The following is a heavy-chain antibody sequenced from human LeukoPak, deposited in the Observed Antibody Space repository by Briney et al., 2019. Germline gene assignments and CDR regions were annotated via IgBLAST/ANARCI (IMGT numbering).Heavy chain of an antibody. J-gene: IGHJ4*02. V-gene: IGHV1-18*01. D-gene: IGHD3-22*01. CDR3: ARDRHDSSGYYLSELDY. Sequence: AASVKVSCKASGYTFTSYGISWVRQAPGQGLEWMGWISAYNGNTNYAQKLQGRVTMTTDTSTSTAYMELRSLRSDDTAVYYCARDRHDSSGYYLSELDYWGQGTLVTVSS. CDR2: ISAYNGNT. CDR1: GYTFTSYG.